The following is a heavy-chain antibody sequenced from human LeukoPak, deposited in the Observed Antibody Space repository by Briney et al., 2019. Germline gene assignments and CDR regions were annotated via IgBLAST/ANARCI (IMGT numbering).Heavy chain of an antibody. CDR2: IYYSGST. CDR3: AREQYDAFDI. J-gene: IGHJ3*02. D-gene: IGHD4-11*01. V-gene: IGHV4-59*12. CDR1: GGSISSYY. Sequence: SETLSLTYTVSGGSISSYYWSWVRQPPGKGLEWIGYIYYSGSTNYNPSLKSRVTISVDTSKNQFSLKLSSVTAADTAVYYCAREQYDAFDIWGQGTMVTVSS.